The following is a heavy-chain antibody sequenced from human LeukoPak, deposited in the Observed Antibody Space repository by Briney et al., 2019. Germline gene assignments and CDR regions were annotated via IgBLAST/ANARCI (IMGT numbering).Heavy chain of an antibody. CDR1: GGSIRSSYYY. J-gene: IGHJ3*02. V-gene: IGHV4-39*01. D-gene: IGHD3-22*01. CDR2: IYDSGST. Sequence: SETLSLTCTVSGGSIRSSYYYWGWIRQPPGKGLEWIGSIYDSGSTYYNPSLKSRVTISVDTSKNQFSLKLSSVTAADTAVYYCARLPITMIVVVITPTGAFDIWGQGTMVTVSS. CDR3: ARLPITMIVVVITPTGAFDI.